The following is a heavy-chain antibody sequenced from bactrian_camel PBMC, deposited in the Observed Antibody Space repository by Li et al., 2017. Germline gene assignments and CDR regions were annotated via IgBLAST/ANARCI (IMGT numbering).Heavy chain of an antibody. J-gene: IGHJ4*01. Sequence: VQLVESGGGSVKAGGSLRLTCVVSGDSYPSKCMGWFRQGTSDERDLVARLDTGEGHRYYAPSVKGRFSISHDRAKNTAYLDMRSLKPEDTAKCYCVAQTGSGDNCSLRSTFWMRFANWGQGTQVTVS. D-gene: IGHD2*01. CDR1: GDSYPSKC. V-gene: IGHV3S63*01. CDR3: VAQTGSGDNCSLRSTFWMRFAN. CDR2: LDTGEGHR.